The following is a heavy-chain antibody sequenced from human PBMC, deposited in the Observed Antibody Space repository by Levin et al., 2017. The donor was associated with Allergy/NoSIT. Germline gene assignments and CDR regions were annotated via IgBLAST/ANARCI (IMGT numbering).Heavy chain of an antibody. V-gene: IGHV4-34*01. Sequence: GSLRLSCAVYGGSFSGYYWSWIRQPPGKGLEWIGEINHSGSTNYNPSLKSRVTISVDTSKNQFSLKLSSVTAADTAVYYCARVRSSSWYRRLFDPWGQGTLVTVSS. CDR2: INHSGST. CDR3: ARVRSSSWYRRLFDP. D-gene: IGHD6-13*01. J-gene: IGHJ5*02. CDR1: GGSFSGYY.